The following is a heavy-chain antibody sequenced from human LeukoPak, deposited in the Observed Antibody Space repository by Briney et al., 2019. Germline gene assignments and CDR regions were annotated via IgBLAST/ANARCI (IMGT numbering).Heavy chain of an antibody. V-gene: IGHV3-30-3*01. CDR2: ISYDGSNK. J-gene: IGHJ6*02. CDR3: AKVQITMVRGVIWGRDYYVMDV. Sequence: GGSLRLSCAASGFTFSSYAMHWVRQAPGKGLEWVAVISYDGSNKYYADSVKGRFTISRDNSKNTLYLQMNSLRAEDTAVYYCAKVQITMVRGVIWGRDYYVMDVWGQGTTVTVSS. D-gene: IGHD3-10*01. CDR1: GFTFSSYA.